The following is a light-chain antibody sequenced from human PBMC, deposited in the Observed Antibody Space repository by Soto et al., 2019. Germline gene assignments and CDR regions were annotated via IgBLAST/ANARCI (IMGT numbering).Light chain of an antibody. Sequence: SYELTQPPSVSVAPGQTARMTCGGNNIGSKSVHWYQQKPGQAPVLVVYEDIDRPSGIPERFSGSNSGNTATLTISRVEAGDEAVYYCQLWDSSSDHVVFGGGTKLTVL. CDR3: QLWDSSSDHVV. J-gene: IGLJ3*02. CDR2: EDI. V-gene: IGLV3-21*02. CDR1: NIGSKS.